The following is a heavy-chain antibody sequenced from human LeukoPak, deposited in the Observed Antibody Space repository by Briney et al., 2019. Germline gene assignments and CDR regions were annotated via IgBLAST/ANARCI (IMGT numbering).Heavy chain of an antibody. J-gene: IGHJ4*02. V-gene: IGHV4-59*10. Sequence: SETLSLTCAVYGGSFSGYYWSWIRQPAGKGLEWIGRIYTSGSTNYNPSLKSRVTMSVDTSKNQFSLKLSSVTAADTAVYYCARVKDFWSGYYYYWGQGTLVTVSS. D-gene: IGHD3-3*01. CDR3: ARVKDFWSGYYYY. CDR1: GGSFSGYY. CDR2: IYTSGST.